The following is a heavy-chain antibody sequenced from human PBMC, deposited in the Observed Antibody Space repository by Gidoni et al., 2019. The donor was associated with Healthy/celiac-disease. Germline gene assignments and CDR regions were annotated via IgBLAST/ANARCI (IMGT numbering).Heavy chain of an antibody. Sequence: QVQLVQSGAEVKKPGASVKVSCKASGYTFTSYAMHWFRQAPGQRLEWMGWINAGNGNTKYSQKFQGRVTITRDTSASTAYMELSSLRSEDTAVYYCARGYCSGGSCSHPPAYYYYGMDVWGQGTTVTVSS. CDR2: INAGNGNT. J-gene: IGHJ6*02. CDR3: ARGYCSGGSCSHPPAYYYYGMDV. V-gene: IGHV1-3*01. CDR1: GYTFTSYA. D-gene: IGHD2-15*01.